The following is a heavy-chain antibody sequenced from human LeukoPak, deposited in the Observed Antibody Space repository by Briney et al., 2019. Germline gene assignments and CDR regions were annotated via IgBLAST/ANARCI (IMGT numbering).Heavy chain of an antibody. CDR3: ARDPGEDIVVVVAATNYYGMDV. D-gene: IGHD2-15*01. Sequence: GASVKVSCKASGYTFTGYYMHWVRQAPGQGLEWMGWINPNSGGTNYAQKFQGRVTMTRDTSISTAYMELSRLRSDDTAVYYCARDPGEDIVVVVAATNYYGMDVWGQGTLVTVSS. CDR2: INPNSGGT. CDR1: GYTFTGYY. J-gene: IGHJ6*02. V-gene: IGHV1-2*02.